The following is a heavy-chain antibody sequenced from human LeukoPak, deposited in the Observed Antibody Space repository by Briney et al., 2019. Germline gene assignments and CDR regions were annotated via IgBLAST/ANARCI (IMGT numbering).Heavy chain of an antibody. V-gene: IGHV1-46*01. CDR3: ARSQKRVIVVVTATWDY. J-gene: IGHJ4*02. Sequence: ASVKVSCKASGYTFTSYYMHWVRQAPGQGLEWMGIINPSGGSTSYAQKFQGRVTMTRDMSTSTVYMELSSLRSEDTAVYYCARSQKRVIVVVTATWDYWGQGTLVTASS. D-gene: IGHD2-21*02. CDR1: GYTFTSYY. CDR2: INPSGGST.